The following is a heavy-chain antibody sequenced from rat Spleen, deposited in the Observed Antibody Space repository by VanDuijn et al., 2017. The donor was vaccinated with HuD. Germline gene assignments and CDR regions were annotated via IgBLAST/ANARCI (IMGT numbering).Heavy chain of an antibody. CDR2: ISYDGSST. V-gene: IGHV5-29*01. J-gene: IGHJ2*01. CDR1: GFTFSDYY. Sequence: EVQLVESDGGLVQPGRSLKLSCAASGFTFSDYYMAWVRQAPTKGLEWVATISYDGSSTYYRDSVKGRFTISRDNAKSTLYLQMNSLRSEDTATYYCTRDGAADYWGQGVMVTVSS. D-gene: IGHD1-12*02. CDR3: TRDGAADY.